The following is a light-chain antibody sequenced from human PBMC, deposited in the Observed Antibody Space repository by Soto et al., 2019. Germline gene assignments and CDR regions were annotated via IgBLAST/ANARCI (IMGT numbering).Light chain of an antibody. CDR3: QQYNSYWT. CDR2: DAS. Sequence: DIQITQSPSTLSASVGDRVTITCRASQSISSWLAWYQQKPGKAPKLLIYDASSLESWVPSRFSGSGSRTEFTLTISSLQPDDFATYYCQQYNSYWTFGQGTKVEIK. J-gene: IGKJ1*01. V-gene: IGKV1-5*01. CDR1: QSISSW.